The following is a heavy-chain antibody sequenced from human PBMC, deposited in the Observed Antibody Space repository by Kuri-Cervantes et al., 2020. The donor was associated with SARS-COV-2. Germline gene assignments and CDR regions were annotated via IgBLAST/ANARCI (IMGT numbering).Heavy chain of an antibody. CDR1: GFSFSTYA. CDR2: MSYDGGKI. J-gene: IGHJ6*04. CDR3: AREPTINWSDIGNSLDV. Sequence: LSLTCAASGFSFSTYAMHWVRQAPGKGLEWVAGMSYDGGKIYYADSLKGRFTISRDNSKNTLYVQMVSLRPEDTAVYYCAREPTINWSDIGNSLDVWDKGTAVPSPQ. D-gene: IGHD1-20*01. V-gene: IGHV3-30*04.